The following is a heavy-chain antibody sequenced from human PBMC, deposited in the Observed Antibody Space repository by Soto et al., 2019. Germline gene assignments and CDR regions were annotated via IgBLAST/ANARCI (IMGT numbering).Heavy chain of an antibody. CDR1: GFTFTSSA. D-gene: IGHD2-15*01. CDR3: AAARGYCSGGSCFSLPDY. Sequence: SVKVSCKASGFTFTSSAMQWVRQARGQRLEWIGWIVVGSGNTNYAQKFQERVTITRDMSTSTAYMELSSLRSEDTAVYYCAAARGYCSGGSCFSLPDYWGQGTLVTVSS. V-gene: IGHV1-58*02. J-gene: IGHJ4*02. CDR2: IVVGSGNT.